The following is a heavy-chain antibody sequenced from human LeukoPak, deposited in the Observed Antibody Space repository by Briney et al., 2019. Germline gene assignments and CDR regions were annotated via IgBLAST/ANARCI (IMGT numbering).Heavy chain of an antibody. V-gene: IGHV3-23*01. D-gene: IGHD4-17*01. CDR1: GFTFTNYA. CDR3: ARGRYLYGDYVEYFQH. J-gene: IGHJ1*01. CDR2: ISGSGDDT. Sequence: GGSLRLSCAASGFTFTNYAMNWVRQDPGKGLEWVSSISGSGDDTSYADSVKGRFTISRDNSRNTLYLQMNSLRAEDTAVYYCARGRYLYGDYVEYFQHWGQGTLVTVSS.